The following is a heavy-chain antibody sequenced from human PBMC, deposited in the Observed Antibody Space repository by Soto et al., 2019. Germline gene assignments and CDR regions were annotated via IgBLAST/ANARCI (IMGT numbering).Heavy chain of an antibody. CDR2: INAGNGKT. V-gene: IGHV1-3*01. J-gene: IGHJ6*02. D-gene: IGHD1-26*01. CDR3: ARDGGGYFSPYYYGMDV. Sequence: ASVKVSCKASGYTLTSYVMHWVRQAPGQRLEWMGWINAGNGKTKYSQKFQGRVTITADKSTSTAYMELSSLRSEDTAVYYCARDGGGYFSPYYYGMDVWGQGTTVTVSS. CDR1: GYTLTSYV.